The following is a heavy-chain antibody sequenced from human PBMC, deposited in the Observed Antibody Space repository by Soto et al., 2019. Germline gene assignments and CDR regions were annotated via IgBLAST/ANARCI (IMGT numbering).Heavy chain of an antibody. CDR2: IYYSGST. J-gene: IGHJ3*02. Sequence: SETLSLTCTVSGGSISSGDYYWSWIRQPPGKGLEWIGYIYYSGSTYYNPSLKSRVTISVDTSKNQFSLKLSSVTAADTAVYYCAGAAAQLDAFDIWGQGTMVTVSS. V-gene: IGHV4-30-4*01. CDR1: GGSISSGDYY. D-gene: IGHD6-13*01. CDR3: AGAAAQLDAFDI.